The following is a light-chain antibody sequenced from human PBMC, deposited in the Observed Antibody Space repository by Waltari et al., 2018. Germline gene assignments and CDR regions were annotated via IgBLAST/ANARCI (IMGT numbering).Light chain of an antibody. J-gene: IGLJ1*01. Sequence: QSALTQPPSASGSPGQSVTISCTGTSSDVGGYNYVSWYQQHPGKAPKLMIYEVSKRPSGGPDRFSGSKSGNPASLTVSGLQAEDEADYCCSSYAGSNNFVFGTGTKVTVL. V-gene: IGLV2-8*01. CDR2: EVS. CDR1: SSDVGGYNY. CDR3: SSYAGSNNFV.